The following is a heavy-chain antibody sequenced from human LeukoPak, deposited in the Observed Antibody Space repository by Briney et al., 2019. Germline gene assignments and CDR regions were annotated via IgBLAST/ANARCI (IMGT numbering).Heavy chain of an antibody. CDR1: GYTFTSYG. D-gene: IGHD3-22*01. J-gene: IGHJ4*02. CDR3: ARGSAEKDYDSSGFDY. Sequence: ASVKVSCKASGYTFTSYGISWVRQAPGQGLEWMGWISAYNGNTNYAQKLQGRVTMTTDTSTSTAYMELRSLRSDDTAVYFCARGSAEKDYDSSGFDYWGQGTLVTVSS. V-gene: IGHV1-18*01. CDR2: ISAYNGNT.